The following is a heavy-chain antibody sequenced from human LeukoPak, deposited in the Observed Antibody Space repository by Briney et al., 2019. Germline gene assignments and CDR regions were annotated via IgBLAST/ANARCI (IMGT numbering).Heavy chain of an antibody. J-gene: IGHJ4*02. D-gene: IGHD3-16*01. V-gene: IGHV3-7*01. Sequence: PGGSLRLSCAASGFTFTNYWMTWVCQAPGKGLEWVANIKQDGSDINYVDSVKGRFTISRDNAKNSLYLQMNSLRVEDTAVYYCARDEGGFDYWGQGTLVTVSS. CDR2: IKQDGSDI. CDR1: GFTFTNYW. CDR3: ARDEGGFDY.